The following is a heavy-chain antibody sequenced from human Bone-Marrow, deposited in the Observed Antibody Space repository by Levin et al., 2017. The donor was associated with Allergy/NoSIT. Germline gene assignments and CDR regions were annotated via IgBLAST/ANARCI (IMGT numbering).Heavy chain of an antibody. CDR3: AKEGGSGSSTYMDV. D-gene: IGHD3-10*01. V-gene: IGHV3-23*01. CDR2: FSGSGGRT. Sequence: GESLKISCAASGFTFSTYGMSWVRQAPGKGLEWVSTFSGSGGRTFYADSAKGRFTISRDNSENTLFLQMNGRRVEETAVYYCAKEGGSGSSTYMDVWGKGTTVTVSS. J-gene: IGHJ6*03. CDR1: GFTFSTYG.